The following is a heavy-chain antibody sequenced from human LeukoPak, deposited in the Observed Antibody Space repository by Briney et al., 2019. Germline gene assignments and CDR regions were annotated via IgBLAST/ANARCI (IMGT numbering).Heavy chain of an antibody. J-gene: IGHJ4*02. V-gene: IGHV3-30*18. CDR3: VKSLVGHTSGY. CDR2: ISYDVSDE. Sequence: GGSLRLSCAAAGFSFSGYGMHEVRQALGKGVEWLAVISYDVSDEDYADSVRGRFTISRDNSKNMMYLQMISLRAEDTAVYYCVKSLVGHTSGYWGQGTLVTVST. D-gene: IGHD1-26*01. CDR1: GFSFSGYG.